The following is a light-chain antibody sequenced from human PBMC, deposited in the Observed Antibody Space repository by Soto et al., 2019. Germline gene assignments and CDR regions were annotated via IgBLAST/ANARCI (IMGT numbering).Light chain of an antibody. V-gene: IGKV3-15*01. Sequence: EIVLTQSPATLSLWPGGVATRAFSASQSVSTNLAWYQQKPGQAPRLLIYGASTRATGIPARFSGSGSGTEFTLTISSLQSEDFAVYYCQQFHNWPPITFGQGTRLEIK. CDR3: QQFHNWPPIT. CDR1: QSVSTN. CDR2: GAS. J-gene: IGKJ5*01.